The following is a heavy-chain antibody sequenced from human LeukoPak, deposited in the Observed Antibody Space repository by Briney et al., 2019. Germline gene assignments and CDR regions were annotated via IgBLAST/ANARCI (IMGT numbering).Heavy chain of an antibody. CDR2: VTSNAGTI. J-gene: IGHJ4*02. D-gene: IGHD1-7*01. V-gene: IGHV3-20*04. CDR1: GFPFYDYG. Sequence: GGSLRLSCAASGFPFYDYGMNWVRQAPGKGLQWVAGVTSNAGTITYADSVKGRFTISRDNSKNTLYLQMNSLRAEDTAVYYCVKNRVVFNWNYAYYFDSWGQGTLVTVSS. CDR3: VKNRVVFNWNYAYYFDS.